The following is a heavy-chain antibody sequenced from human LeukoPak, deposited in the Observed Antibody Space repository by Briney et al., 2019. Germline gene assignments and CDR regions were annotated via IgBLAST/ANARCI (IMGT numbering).Heavy chain of an antibody. J-gene: IGHJ6*03. CDR2: INHSGST. D-gene: IGHD3-3*01. V-gene: IGHV4-34*01. CDR1: GGSISSYY. Sequence: SETLSLTCTVSGGSISSYYWSWIRQPPGKGLEWIGEINHSGSTNYNPSLKSRVTISVDTSKNQFSLKLSSVTAADTAVCYCARVTGNYDFWSGYSHYYYYMDVWGKGTTVTVSS. CDR3: ARVTGNYDFWSGYSHYYYYMDV.